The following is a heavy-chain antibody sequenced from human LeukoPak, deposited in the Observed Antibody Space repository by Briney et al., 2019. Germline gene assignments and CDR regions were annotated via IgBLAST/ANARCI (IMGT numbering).Heavy chain of an antibody. CDR3: ARGYRGRSSSWYVN. V-gene: IGHV4-4*02. CDR1: GASIRGSDW. Sequence: SETLSLTCDVSGASIRGSDWWGWVRQPPGMELEWIGEISHSGTTNYSPSLKGRVTMSIDESKKQFSLRLTSVTAADTAVYYCARGYRGRSSSWYVNWGQGTLVTVSS. CDR2: ISHSGTT. J-gene: IGHJ4*02. D-gene: IGHD6-13*01.